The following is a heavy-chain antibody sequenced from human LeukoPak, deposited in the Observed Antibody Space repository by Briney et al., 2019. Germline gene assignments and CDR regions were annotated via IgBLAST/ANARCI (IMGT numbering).Heavy chain of an antibody. CDR1: GFTVSSNY. CDR2: IYSGGST. D-gene: IGHD2-2*01. Sequence: PGESLRLSCAASGFTVSSNYMSWVRQAPGKGLEWVSVIYSGGSTYYADSVKGRFTISRDNSKNTLYLQMNSLRAEDTAVYYCARTPAAYYYYYMDVWGKGTTVTVSS. CDR3: ARTPAAYYYYYMDV. V-gene: IGHV3-53*01. J-gene: IGHJ6*03.